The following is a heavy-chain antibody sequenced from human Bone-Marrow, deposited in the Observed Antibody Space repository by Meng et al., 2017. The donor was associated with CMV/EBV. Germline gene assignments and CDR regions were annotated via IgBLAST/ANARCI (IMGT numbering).Heavy chain of an antibody. D-gene: IGHD2-2*01. V-gene: IGHV3-33*03. CDR1: GFTFTTYV. Sequence: LSLTCAASGFTFTTYVMHWVRQAPGKGLEWVALIWYDGSLKYYADSVKGRFTISRDNSKDTLYLQMNSLKTEDTAMYYCTKEEYQLPGGTFDSWAQGTLVTFSS. CDR3: TKEEYQLPGGTFDS. J-gene: IGHJ4*02. CDR2: IWYDGSLK.